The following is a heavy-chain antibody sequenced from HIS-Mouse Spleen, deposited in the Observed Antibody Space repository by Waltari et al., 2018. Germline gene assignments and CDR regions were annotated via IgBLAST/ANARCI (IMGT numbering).Heavy chain of an antibody. CDR3: ASRRIAAAGRDY. Sequence: QLQLQESGPGLVKPSETLSLPCTVSCGSTSSSSYYWGWIRQPPGKGLEWIGGIYCSGSTYYNPSLKSRVTISVDTSKNQFSLKLSSVTAADTAVYYCASRRIAAAGRDYWGQGTLVTVSS. CDR1: CGSTSSSSYY. D-gene: IGHD6-13*01. V-gene: IGHV4-39*07. CDR2: IYCSGST. J-gene: IGHJ4*02.